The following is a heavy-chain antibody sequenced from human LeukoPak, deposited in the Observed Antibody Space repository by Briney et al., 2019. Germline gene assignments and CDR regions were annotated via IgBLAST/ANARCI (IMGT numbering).Heavy chain of an antibody. CDR2: IKQDGTDK. D-gene: IGHD6-13*01. V-gene: IGHV3-7*01. Sequence: PGGSLRLSCAASGFTFSSYWMNWVRQAPGKGLEWVANIKQDGTDKYYVDSVKGRFTISRDNAKTSLYLQMNSLRAEDTAVYYCARVYYSSSYDYWYFDLWGRGTLVTVSS. CDR3: ARVYYSSSYDYWYFDL. CDR1: GFTFSSYW. J-gene: IGHJ2*01.